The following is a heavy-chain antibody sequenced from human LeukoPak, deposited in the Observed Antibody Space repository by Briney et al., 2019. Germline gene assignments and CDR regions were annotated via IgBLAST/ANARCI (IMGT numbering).Heavy chain of an antibody. CDR2: IGTGGDT. J-gene: IGHJ6*02. CDR3: ARGGGNKKYYCLDMGG. CDR1: GFTFSSYD. V-gene: IGHV3-13*01. D-gene: IGHD4-23*01. Sequence: TGESLTLSCAVSGFTFSSYDMHWVRQAPGKGLEWVWAIGTGGDTYYPRSLKGRFTISRENAKNSLSLQMNSLRAGDTAVYYCARGGGNKKYYCLDMGGWGQAVTVTV.